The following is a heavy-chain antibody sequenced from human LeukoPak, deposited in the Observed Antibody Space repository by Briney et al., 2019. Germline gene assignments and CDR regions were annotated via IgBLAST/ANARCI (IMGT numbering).Heavy chain of an antibody. V-gene: IGHV3-7*03. CDR2: IKEDGSDK. J-gene: IGHJ6*04. Sequence: PGGSLRLSCAASGFTFSTYWMSWVRQAPGKGLEWVANIKEDGSDKYYVDSVKGRFTISRDNAKNSLYLQMNSLRAEDTAVYYCARLGYCSAGSCFYSMDVWGKGTTVTVSS. CDR1: GFTFSTYW. CDR3: ARLGYCSAGSCFYSMDV. D-gene: IGHD2-15*01.